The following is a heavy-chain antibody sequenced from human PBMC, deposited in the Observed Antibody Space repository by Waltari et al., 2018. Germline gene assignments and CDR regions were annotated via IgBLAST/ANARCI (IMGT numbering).Heavy chain of an antibody. Sequence: QLQLQESGSGLVKPSQTLSLTCAVSGGSISSGGYSWSWIRQPPGKGLEWIGYIYHSGSTYYNPPLKSRVTISVDRSKNQFSLKLSSVTAADTAVYYCASRITVTAKSYYFDYWGQGTLVTVSS. CDR2: IYHSGST. J-gene: IGHJ4*02. V-gene: IGHV4-30-2*01. CDR1: GGSISSGGYS. D-gene: IGHD4-17*01. CDR3: ASRITVTAKSYYFDY.